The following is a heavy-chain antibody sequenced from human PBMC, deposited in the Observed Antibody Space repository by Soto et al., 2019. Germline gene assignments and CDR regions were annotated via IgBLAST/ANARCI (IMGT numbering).Heavy chain of an antibody. J-gene: IGHJ4*02. V-gene: IGHV4-38-2*01. CDR3: ARLGITMIVVAQFDY. D-gene: IGHD3-22*01. CDR2: IYHSGST. Sequence: PSETLSLTCAVSGYSISSGYYWGWIRQPPGKGLEWIGSIYHSGSTYYNPSLKSRVTISVDTSKNQFSLKLSSVTAADTAVYYCARLGITMIVVAQFDYWGQGTLVTVSS. CDR1: GYSISSGYY.